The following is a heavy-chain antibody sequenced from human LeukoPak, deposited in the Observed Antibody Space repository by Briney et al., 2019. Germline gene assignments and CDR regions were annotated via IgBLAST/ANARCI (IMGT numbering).Heavy chain of an antibody. CDR3: ARAMIDAEY. CDR1: GFTVSGNY. CDR2: IYSGGTT. V-gene: IGHV3-66*01. Sequence: GGSLRLSCAASGFTVSGNYMSSVRQAPGKGLEWVSVIYSGGTTYYGDSVRGRFTISRDNSKNTLYLQMNSLRAEDTAVYYCARAMIDAEYWGQGTLVTVSP. J-gene: IGHJ4*02. D-gene: IGHD3-22*01.